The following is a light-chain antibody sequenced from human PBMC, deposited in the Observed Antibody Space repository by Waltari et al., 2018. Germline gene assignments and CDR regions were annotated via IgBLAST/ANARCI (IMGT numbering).Light chain of an antibody. CDR1: QSVSSY. CDR3: EQRSNWPPRLT. CDR2: DAS. Sequence: EIVLTQSPATLSLSPGDRATLSCRASQSVSSYLAWYQQKPGQAPRLFIYDASNRATGIPARFSGSGSATDFTLTISSLEPEDFAVYYCEQRSNWPPRLTFGGGTKVEIK. V-gene: IGKV3-11*01. J-gene: IGKJ4*01.